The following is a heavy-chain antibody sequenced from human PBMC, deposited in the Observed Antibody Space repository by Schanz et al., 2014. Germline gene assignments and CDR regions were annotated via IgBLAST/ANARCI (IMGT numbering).Heavy chain of an antibody. Sequence: EVQLVESGGGLVQPGGSLRLSCAASGFTFSTYCMSWVRQAPGKGLEWVANIKQDGSERSYVDSVKGRFTISRDNAKTTLYLQMNSLRAGDTAVYFCARAKGGYYPFHYWGQGTLVTVSS. CDR1: GFTFSTYC. CDR3: ARAKGGYYPFHY. V-gene: IGHV3-7*01. CDR2: IKQDGSER. D-gene: IGHD3-3*01. J-gene: IGHJ4*02.